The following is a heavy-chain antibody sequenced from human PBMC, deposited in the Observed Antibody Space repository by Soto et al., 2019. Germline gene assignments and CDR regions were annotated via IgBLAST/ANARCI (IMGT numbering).Heavy chain of an antibody. J-gene: IGHJ4*02. V-gene: IGHV4-59*08. CDR1: GGSISSYY. CDR3: ARRTAMAHDY. CDR2: IYYSGST. D-gene: IGHD5-18*01. Sequence: SETLSLTCTVSGGSISSYYWSWIRQPPGKGLEWIGYIYYSGSTNYNPSLKSRVTISVDTSRNQFSLKLSSVTAADTAVYYCARRTAMAHDYWGQGTLVTVSS.